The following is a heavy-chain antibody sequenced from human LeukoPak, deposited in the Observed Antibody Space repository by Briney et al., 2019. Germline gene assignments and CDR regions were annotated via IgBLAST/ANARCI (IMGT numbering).Heavy chain of an antibody. J-gene: IGHJ4*02. Sequence: ASVEVSCTASGYTLTSYAMNWVRLAPGQGLEWMGWINTNTGNPTYAQGFTGRFVFSLDTSVSTAYLQISSLKAEDTAVYYCAREQLEADYWGQGTLVTVSS. CDR3: AREQLEADY. CDR2: INTNTGNP. V-gene: IGHV7-4-1*02. CDR1: GYTLTSYA. D-gene: IGHD6-6*01.